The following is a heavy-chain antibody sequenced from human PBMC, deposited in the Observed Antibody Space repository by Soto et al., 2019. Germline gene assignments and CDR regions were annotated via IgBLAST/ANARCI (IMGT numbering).Heavy chain of an antibody. CDR2: IRSKAYGGTT. D-gene: IGHD3-10*01. CDR1: GFTFGDYA. Sequence: GGSLRLSCTASGFTFGDYAMSWFRQAPGKGLEWVGFIRSKAYGGTTEYAASVKGRFTISRDDSKSIAYLQMNSLKTEDTAVYYCTRDITMVRGVPLEFDPWGQGTLVTVSS. J-gene: IGHJ5*02. CDR3: TRDITMVRGVPLEFDP. V-gene: IGHV3-49*03.